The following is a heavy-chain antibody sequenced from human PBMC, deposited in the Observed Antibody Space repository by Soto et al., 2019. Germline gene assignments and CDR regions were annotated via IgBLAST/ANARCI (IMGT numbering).Heavy chain of an antibody. CDR2: IIPMLNIT. CDR1: GGTFSTYT. CDR3: TLGSWSAETFDI. V-gene: IGHV1-69*02. D-gene: IGHD6-13*01. Sequence: QVQLVQSGAEVKKPGSSVKVSCKASGGTFSTYTIIWVRQAPGQGLEWMGRIIPMLNITNTAQSFQDRVMIIADKSTSTAYLELSTLRSDDTAMYFCTLGSWSAETFDIWGRGTMVTVSS. J-gene: IGHJ3*02.